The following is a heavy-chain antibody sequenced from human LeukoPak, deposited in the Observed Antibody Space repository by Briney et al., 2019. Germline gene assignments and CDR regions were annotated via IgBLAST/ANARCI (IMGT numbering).Heavy chain of an antibody. CDR3: ARVGIAVAGTGGDYYGMDV. J-gene: IGHJ6*02. D-gene: IGHD6-19*01. CDR1: GYTFTSYG. V-gene: IGHV1-18*01. Sequence: ASVKVSCKASGYTFTSYGISWVRQAPGQGLEWMGCLSAYNGNTNYAQKLQGRVTMTTDTSTSTAYMELRSLRSDDAAVYYCARVGIAVAGTGGDYYGMDVWGQGTTVTVSS. CDR2: LSAYNGNT.